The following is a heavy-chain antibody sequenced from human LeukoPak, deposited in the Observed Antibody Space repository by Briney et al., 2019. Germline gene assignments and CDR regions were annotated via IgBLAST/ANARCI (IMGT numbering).Heavy chain of an antibody. J-gene: IGHJ4*02. V-gene: IGHV4-34*01. D-gene: IGHD6-13*01. CDR1: GGSFSGYY. Sequence: SETLSLTCAVYGGSFSGYYWSWIRQPPGKGLEWIGEINHSGSTNYNPSLRSRVTISVDTSKNQFSLKLSSVTAADTAVYYCARVGYSSSWSFDYWGQGTLVTVSS. CDR3: ARVGYSSSWSFDY. CDR2: INHSGST.